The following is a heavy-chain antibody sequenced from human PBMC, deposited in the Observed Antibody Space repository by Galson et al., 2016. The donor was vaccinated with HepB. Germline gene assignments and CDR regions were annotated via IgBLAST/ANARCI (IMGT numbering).Heavy chain of an antibody. V-gene: IGHV3-7*01. Sequence: SLRLSCAASGFTFRNYWMSWVRQAPGKGLEWVANIKEDGSEDYYVDAVRGRFTISRDNAKNSLYFQMNSLKVGDTAIYYCVREGLADGSYFDYWGQGTLVTVSS. J-gene: IGHJ4*02. CDR3: VREGLADGSYFDY. CDR1: GFTFRNYW. D-gene: IGHD5-24*01. CDR2: IKEDGSED.